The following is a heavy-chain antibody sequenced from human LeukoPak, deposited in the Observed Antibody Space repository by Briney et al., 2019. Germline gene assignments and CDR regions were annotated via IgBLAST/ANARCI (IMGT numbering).Heavy chain of an antibody. V-gene: IGHV4-34*01. J-gene: IGHJ3*02. D-gene: IGHD2-21*02. CDR1: GVSFSGYY. Sequence: SETLSLTCAIYGVSFSGYYWSWIRQPPGKGLEWIGEINHSGSTNYNPSLKSRVTISVDTSKNQFSLKLSSVTAADTAVYYCMMTHDAFDIWGQGTMVTVSS. CDR3: MMTHDAFDI. CDR2: INHSGST.